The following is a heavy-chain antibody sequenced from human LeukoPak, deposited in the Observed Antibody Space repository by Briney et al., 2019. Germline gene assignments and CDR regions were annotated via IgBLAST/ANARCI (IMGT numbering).Heavy chain of an antibody. CDR2: IRSKANSYAT. D-gene: IGHD3-10*01. CDR3: ARAGLWFGSPSVFDY. J-gene: IGHJ4*02. V-gene: IGHV3-73*01. Sequence: PGGSLRLSCAASGFTFSGSAMHWVRQASGKGLEWVGRIRSKANSYATAYAASVKGRFTISRDNSKNTLYLQMGSLRAEDMAVYYCARAGLWFGSPSVFDYWGQGTLVTVSS. CDR1: GFTFSGSA.